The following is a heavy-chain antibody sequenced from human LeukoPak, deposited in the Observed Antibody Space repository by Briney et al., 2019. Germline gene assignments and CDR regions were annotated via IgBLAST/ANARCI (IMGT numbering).Heavy chain of an antibody. CDR3: ASIAAAGTVHYYYYMDV. CDR2: ISAYNGNT. V-gene: IGHV1-18*01. J-gene: IGHJ6*03. D-gene: IGHD6-13*01. Sequence: ASVKVSCKASGYTFTSYGISWVRQAPGQGLEWMGWISAYNGNTNYAQKLQGRVTMTTDTSTSTAYMELRSLRSDDTAVYYCASIAAAGTVHYYYYMDVWGKGTTVTVSS. CDR1: GYTFTSYG.